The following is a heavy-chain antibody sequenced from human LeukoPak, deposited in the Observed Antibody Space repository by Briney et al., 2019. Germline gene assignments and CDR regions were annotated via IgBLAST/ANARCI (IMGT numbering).Heavy chain of an antibody. CDR3: AKGRYMDV. V-gene: IGHV1-8*03. CDR1: GYIFIDYE. J-gene: IGHJ6*03. CDR2: MNPKIGDT. Sequence: ASVKVSCKASGYIFIDYEINWVRQATGQGLEWMGWMNPKIGDTGYEQKFQGRVTITRDSSISTVYIELSSLRSEDTALYYCAKGRYMDVWGKGTTVTVSS.